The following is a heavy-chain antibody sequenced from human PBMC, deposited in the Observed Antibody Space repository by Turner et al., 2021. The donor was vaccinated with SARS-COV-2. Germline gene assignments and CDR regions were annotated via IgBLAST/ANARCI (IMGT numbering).Heavy chain of an antibody. Sequence: EVQLLEYGGGLVQPGGSLRISCAAAGFTFSKYAMSWVRQAPGKGLEWCSAISGRGGSTYYADSVKGRFTISRDSSKNTLYLQMNSLRAEDTAVYYCAKGGWDSSGGSCYLVAFDIWGQGTMVTVSS. V-gene: IGHV3-23*01. CDR1: GFTFSKYA. D-gene: IGHD2-15*01. J-gene: IGHJ3*02. CDR3: AKGGWDSSGGSCYLVAFDI. CDR2: ISGRGGST.